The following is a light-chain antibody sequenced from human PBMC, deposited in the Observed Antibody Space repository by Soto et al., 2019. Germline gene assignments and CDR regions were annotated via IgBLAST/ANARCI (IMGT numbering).Light chain of an antibody. V-gene: IGKV3-20*01. CDR3: QQYNNWPYT. CDR2: GAS. Sequence: EVVLTQSPGTLSLSPGERATLSCRASQSVGSTYLAWYQQKPGQAPRLLIYGASSRATGIPDRFTGSGSGTGFTLTISRLEPEDFAVYYCQQYNNWPYTFGQGTKLEI. CDR1: QSVGSTY. J-gene: IGKJ2*01.